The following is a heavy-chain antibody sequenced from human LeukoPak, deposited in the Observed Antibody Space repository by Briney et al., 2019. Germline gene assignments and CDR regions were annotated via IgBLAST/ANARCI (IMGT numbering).Heavy chain of an antibody. CDR1: DYSVTSAYY. CDR2: IFHGETT. Sequence: SETLSLTCAVSDYSVTSAYYWGWIRQFPGKELEWIGSIFHGETTYCNPSLESRVTISVDPSKNQFSLRLTSVTAADTAVYYCARVGSSWYWDDYWGQGTLVTVSS. CDR3: ARVGSSWYWDDY. D-gene: IGHD6-13*01. V-gene: IGHV4-38-2*01. J-gene: IGHJ4*02.